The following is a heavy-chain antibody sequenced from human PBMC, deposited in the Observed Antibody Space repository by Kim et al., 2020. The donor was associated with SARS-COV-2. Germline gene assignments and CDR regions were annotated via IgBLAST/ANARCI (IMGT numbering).Heavy chain of an antibody. Sequence: SETLSLTCTVSGGSISSYYWSWIRQPPGKGLEWIGYIYYSGSTNYNPSLKSRVTISVDTSKNQFSLKLSSVTAADTAVYYCARDALAAAGPYYYGMDVWGHGTPVTVSS. CDR3: ARDALAAAGPYYYGMDV. CDR1: GGSISSYY. D-gene: IGHD6-13*01. J-gene: IGHJ6*02. CDR2: IYYSGST. V-gene: IGHV4-59*13.